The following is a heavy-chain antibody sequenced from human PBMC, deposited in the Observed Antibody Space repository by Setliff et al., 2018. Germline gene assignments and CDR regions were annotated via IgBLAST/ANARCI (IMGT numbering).Heavy chain of an antibody. J-gene: IGHJ3*02. CDR3: ARDLPRGGGASRGAFDI. D-gene: IGHD1-26*01. CDR2: IYSGDRNT. Sequence: GGSLRLSCAASGFTFSTYAMSWVRQAPGKGLEWVSTIYSGDRNTFYTDSVKVRFTIFRDGSKNTLFLQMISLKIEDTAVYYCARDLPRGGGASRGAFDIWGQGTMVTVSS. CDR1: GFTFSTYA. V-gene: IGHV3-23*03.